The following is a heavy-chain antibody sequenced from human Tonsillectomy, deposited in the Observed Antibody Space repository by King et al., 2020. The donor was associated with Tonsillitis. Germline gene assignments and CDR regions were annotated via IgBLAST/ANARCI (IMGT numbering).Heavy chain of an antibody. J-gene: IGHJ4*02. V-gene: IGHV3-53*04. CDR1: GDTVSTSY. CDR3: ARDYFGSGSSLGY. Sequence: QLVQSGGGLVQPGGSLRLSCAASGDTVSTSYMSWVRQAPGKGLEWVSILYSGGNIYYADSVKGRFTISRHNSKNTLYLQMNSLRADDTAVYYCARDYFGSGSSLGYWGQGTLVTVSS. CDR2: LYSGGNI. D-gene: IGHD3-10*01.